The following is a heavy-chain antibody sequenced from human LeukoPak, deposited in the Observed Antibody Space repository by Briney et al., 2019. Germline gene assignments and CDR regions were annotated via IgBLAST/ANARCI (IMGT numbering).Heavy chain of an antibody. CDR1: GGSISSYY. Sequence: SETLSLTCTVSGGSISSYYWSWIRQPPGKGLEWIGYIYYSGSTNYNPSLKSRVTISVDTSKNQFSPRLSSVTAADTAVYYCARGYDYVWGSHRALDYWGQGTLVTVSS. J-gene: IGHJ4*02. V-gene: IGHV4-59*01. CDR2: IYYSGST. CDR3: ARGYDYVWGSHRALDY. D-gene: IGHD3-16*02.